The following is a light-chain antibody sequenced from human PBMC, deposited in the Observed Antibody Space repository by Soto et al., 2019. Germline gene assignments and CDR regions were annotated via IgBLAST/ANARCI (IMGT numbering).Light chain of an antibody. J-gene: IGKJ2*01. CDR2: DAS. Sequence: EIVMTQSPATLSVSPGERATLSCRASQSVSSNLAWYQQKPGQAPRLLIYDASTRATGIPARFSGSGSGTEFTLTVSSLQSEDFAVYYCQQYNTWPRYTFGQGTKLEIK. V-gene: IGKV3-15*01. CDR3: QQYNTWPRYT. CDR1: QSVSSN.